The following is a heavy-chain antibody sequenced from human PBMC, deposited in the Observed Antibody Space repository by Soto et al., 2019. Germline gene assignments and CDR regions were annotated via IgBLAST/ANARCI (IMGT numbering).Heavy chain of an antibody. Sequence: PGGSLRLSCAACGVTFSSYAMSWVRQAPGKGLEWVSAISGSGGSTYYADSVKGRFTISRDNSKSTLYLQMNSLRAEDTAVYYCANHYYDSSGYFPPEDAFDIWGQGTMVTVS. CDR1: GVTFSSYA. D-gene: IGHD3-22*01. V-gene: IGHV3-23*01. J-gene: IGHJ3*02. CDR3: ANHYYDSSGYFPPEDAFDI. CDR2: ISGSGGST.